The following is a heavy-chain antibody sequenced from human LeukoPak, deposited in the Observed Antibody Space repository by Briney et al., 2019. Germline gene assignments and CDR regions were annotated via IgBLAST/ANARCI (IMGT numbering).Heavy chain of an antibody. V-gene: IGHV1-18*01. J-gene: IGHJ3*02. CDR1: GYTFTSYG. CDR2: ISAYNGNT. D-gene: IGHD3-10*01. CDR3: ARDGPYYGSGRGSVFDI. Sequence: ASVKVSCKASGYTFTSYGISWVRQAPGQGLEWMGWISAYNGNTNYAQKVQGRVTMTTDTSTSTAYMELRSLRSDDTAVYYCARDGPYYGSGRGSVFDIWGQGTMVTVSS.